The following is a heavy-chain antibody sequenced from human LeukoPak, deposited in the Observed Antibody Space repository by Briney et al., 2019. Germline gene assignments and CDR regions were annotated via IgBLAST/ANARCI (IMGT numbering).Heavy chain of an antibody. CDR2: IKQDGSEK. CDR3: ARAWSRLWFGELLNY. Sequence: GGSLRLSCAASGFTFSSYAMSWVRQAPGKGLEWVANIKQDGSEKYYVDSVKGRFTIPRDNAKNSLYLQMNSLRAEDTAVYYCARAWSRLWFGELLNYWGQGTLVTVSS. D-gene: IGHD3-10*01. V-gene: IGHV3-7*01. J-gene: IGHJ4*02. CDR1: GFTFSSYA.